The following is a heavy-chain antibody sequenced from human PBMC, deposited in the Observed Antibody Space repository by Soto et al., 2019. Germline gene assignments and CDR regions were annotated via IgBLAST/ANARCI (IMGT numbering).Heavy chain of an antibody. V-gene: IGHV3-30-3*01. D-gene: IGHD3-3*01. CDR2: ISYDGSNK. Sequence: QVQLVESGGGVVQPGRSLRLSCAASGFTFSSYAMHWVRQAPGKGLEWVAVISYDGSNKYYADSVKGRFTISRDNSKNTLYLQMNSLRAEDTAVYYCARAPSGYSAFDIWGQGTMVTVSS. CDR3: ARAPSGYSAFDI. J-gene: IGHJ3*02. CDR1: GFTFSSYA.